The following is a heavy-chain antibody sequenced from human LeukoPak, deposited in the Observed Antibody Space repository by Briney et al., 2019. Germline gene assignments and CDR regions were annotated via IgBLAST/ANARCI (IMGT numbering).Heavy chain of an antibody. CDR1: GGSISSSLYH. CDR2: VFHSGNT. Sequence: PSETLSLTCSGSGGSISSSLYHWGWLRQPPGKGLEWIGNVFHSGNTYSSPSLQSRVAFSVDTSKNQFSLKLTSVTATDTAVYYCARQIVGTSWNYYYSYIDVWGKGTSVSVSS. V-gene: IGHV4-39*01. J-gene: IGHJ6*03. CDR3: ARQIVGTSWNYYYSYIDV. D-gene: IGHD1-1*01.